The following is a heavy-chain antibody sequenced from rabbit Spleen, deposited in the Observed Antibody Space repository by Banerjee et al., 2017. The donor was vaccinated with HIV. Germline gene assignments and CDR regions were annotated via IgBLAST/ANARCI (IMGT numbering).Heavy chain of an antibody. D-gene: IGHD4-1*01. Sequence: QEQLVESGGDLVKPGTSLTLTCTASGFSFSSSYYICWVRQAPGKGLECIACIYTGSSGSTYYASWAKGRFTISKTSSTTVTLQMTSLTAADTATYFCARDLAGVIGWNFNLWGPGTLVTVS. J-gene: IGHJ4*01. CDR1: GFSFSSSYY. V-gene: IGHV1S45*01. CDR2: IYTGSSGST. CDR3: ARDLAGVIGWNFNL.